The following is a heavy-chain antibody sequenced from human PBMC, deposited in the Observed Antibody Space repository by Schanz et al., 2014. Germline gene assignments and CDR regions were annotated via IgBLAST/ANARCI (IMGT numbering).Heavy chain of an antibody. CDR1: GFTFSQYG. J-gene: IGHJ4*02. CDR3: AKDRGDGYSNGIFQY. CDR2: ISYDGTNE. V-gene: IGHV3-30*18. Sequence: QVFLAESGGGVVQPGRSLRLSCAASGFTFSQYGMHWVRQAPGKGLEWVAVISYDGTNEYYAESVKGRFTISRDNAKNTFYLHMNSLRNEDTAVYFCAKDRGDGYSNGIFQYWGLGTLXTVSS. D-gene: IGHD5-18*01.